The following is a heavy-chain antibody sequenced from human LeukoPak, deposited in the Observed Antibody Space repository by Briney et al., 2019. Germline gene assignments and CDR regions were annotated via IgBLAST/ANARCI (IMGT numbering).Heavy chain of an antibody. V-gene: IGHV4-39*07. J-gene: IGHJ4*02. CDR3: ARNIYYDASGYYPRHFDF. D-gene: IGHD3-22*01. CDR1: GGSISSYY. Sequence: SETLSLTCTVSGGSISSYYWSWIRQPPGKGLEWIGSIYYSRSIYYSPSLKSRVTISVDTSKNQFSLKVTSVTAADTAVYYCARNIYYDASGYYPRHFDFWGQGTLVTVSS. CDR2: IYYSRSI.